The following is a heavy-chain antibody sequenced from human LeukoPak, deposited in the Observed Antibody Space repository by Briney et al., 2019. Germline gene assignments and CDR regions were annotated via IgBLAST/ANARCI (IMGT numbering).Heavy chain of an antibody. CDR2: ISAYNGNT. D-gene: IGHD3-22*01. CDR3: ERVCYDSSGYYCFDY. CDR1: GYTFTSYG. Sequence: ASVKVSCKASGYTFTSYGISWVRQAPGQGLEWMGWISAYNGNTNYAQKLQGRVTMTTDTSTSTAYMELRSLRSDDTSMYYCERVCYDSSGYYCFDYWGQGTLVTVSS. J-gene: IGHJ4*02. V-gene: IGHV1-18*01.